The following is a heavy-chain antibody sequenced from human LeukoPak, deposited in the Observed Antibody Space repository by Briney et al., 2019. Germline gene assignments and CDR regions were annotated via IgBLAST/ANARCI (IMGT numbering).Heavy chain of an antibody. J-gene: IGHJ4*02. D-gene: IGHD1-26*01. CDR1: GYTFTGYD. CDR3: TRGSLSGSSRDY. CDR2: MNPNTGDT. V-gene: IGHV1-8*01. Sequence: GASVKVSCKASGYTFTGYDINWVRQATGRGLEWMGWMNPNTGDTGYAQKFQGRVTMTRNSSIDTAYMELSGLRSEDTAVYYCTRGSLSGSSRDYWGQGTLLTVSS.